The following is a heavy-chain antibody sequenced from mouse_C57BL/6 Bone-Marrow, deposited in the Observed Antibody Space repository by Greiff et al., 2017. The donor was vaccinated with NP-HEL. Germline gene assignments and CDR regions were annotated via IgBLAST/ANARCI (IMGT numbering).Heavy chain of an antibody. Sequence: VKLVESGAELVRPGASVTLSCKASGYTFTDYEMHWVKQTPVHGLEWIGAIDPETGGTAYNQKFKGKAILTADKSSSTAYMELRSLTSEDSAVYYCIKDYSNPDWYFDVWGTGTTVTVSS. CDR1: GYTFTDYE. V-gene: IGHV1-15*01. J-gene: IGHJ1*03. CDR3: IKDYSNPDWYFDV. D-gene: IGHD2-5*01. CDR2: IDPETGGT.